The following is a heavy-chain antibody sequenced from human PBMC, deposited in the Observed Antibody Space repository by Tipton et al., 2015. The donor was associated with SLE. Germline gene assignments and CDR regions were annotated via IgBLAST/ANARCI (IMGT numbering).Heavy chain of an antibody. CDR2: ISGSGGST. CDR3: AKADSSGWYLHLPA. D-gene: IGHD6-19*01. V-gene: IGHV3-23*01. Sequence: SLRLSCASSGFTFSSYAMSWVRQAPGKGLEWVSAISGSGGSTYYADSVKGRFTISRDNSKNTLYLQMNSLRAEDTAVYYCAKADSSGWYLHLPAWGQGTLVSVSS. J-gene: IGHJ4*02. CDR1: GFTFSSYA.